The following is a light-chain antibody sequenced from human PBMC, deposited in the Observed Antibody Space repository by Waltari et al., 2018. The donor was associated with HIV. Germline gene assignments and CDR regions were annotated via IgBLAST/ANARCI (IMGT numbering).Light chain of an antibody. CDR1: QSVLNKSNNKIY. CDR2: WAS. J-gene: IGKJ2*01. Sequence: DIVMTQSPDSLAVSLGETATITCKSSQSVLNKSNNKIYLVWYQQKPGQSPKLLVYWASTRESGVPDRFSGSGSGTDFTLTINSLQAEDVAVYYCQQYYSSPPYTFGQGTKLEIK. CDR3: QQYYSSPPYT. V-gene: IGKV4-1*01.